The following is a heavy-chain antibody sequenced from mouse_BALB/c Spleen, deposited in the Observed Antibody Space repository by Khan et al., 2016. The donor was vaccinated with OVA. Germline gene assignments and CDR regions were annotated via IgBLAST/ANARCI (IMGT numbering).Heavy chain of an antibody. V-gene: IGHV1-26*01. Sequence: EVQLVESGPDLVKPGASVKISCKASGYSFTLYYLSWVKQTHGESLEWIGRVNPNNGDTTYNQKFKGKAIFTVDKSSKTAYLDLRSLASEDSAVYYCARVYDFFAYWGQGTLVTVSA. CDR1: GYSFTLYY. J-gene: IGHJ3*01. D-gene: IGHD2-14*01. CDR2: VNPNNGDT. CDR3: ARVYDFFAY.